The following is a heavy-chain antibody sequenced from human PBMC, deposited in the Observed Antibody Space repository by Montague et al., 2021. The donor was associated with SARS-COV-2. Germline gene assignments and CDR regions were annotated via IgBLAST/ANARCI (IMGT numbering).Heavy chain of an antibody. CDR3: ARLEAGDCSGGSCYSSWFDP. CDR1: GGSISSYY. CDR2: IYYSGST. J-gene: IGHJ5*02. Sequence: SETLSLTCTVSGGSISSYYWSWIRQPPGKGLKWIGYIYYSGSTNYNPSLKSRVTISVDTSKNQFSLKLSSVTAADTAVYYCARLEAGDCSGGSCYSSWFDPWGQGTLVTVSS. D-gene: IGHD2-15*01. V-gene: IGHV4-59*08.